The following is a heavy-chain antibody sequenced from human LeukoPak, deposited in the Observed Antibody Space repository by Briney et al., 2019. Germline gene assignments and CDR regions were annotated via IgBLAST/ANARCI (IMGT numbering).Heavy chain of an antibody. CDR1: GGSISSYY. CDR3: AREKASDDDAFDI. Sequence: SETLSLTCTVSGGSISSYYWSWIRQPPGKGLEWSGYIYYSGSTNYNPSLKSRVTRSVDTSKNQFSLKLSSVTAADTAVYYCAREKASDDDAFDIWGQGTMVTVSS. CDR2: IYYSGST. J-gene: IGHJ3*02. V-gene: IGHV4-59*01.